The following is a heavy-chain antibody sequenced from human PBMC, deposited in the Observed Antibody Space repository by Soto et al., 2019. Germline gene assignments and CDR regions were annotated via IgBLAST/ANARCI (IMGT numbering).Heavy chain of an antibody. J-gene: IGHJ5*02. CDR1: GYTLTSYD. CDR3: ARGVAGYCSGGSCENWFDP. CDR2: MNPNSGNT. V-gene: IGHV1-8*01. D-gene: IGHD2-15*01. Sequence: ASVKVSCKASGYTLTSYDINWVRQATGQGLEWMGWMNPNSGNTGYAQKFQGRVTMTRNTSISTAYMELSSLRSEDTAVYYCARGVAGYCSGGSCENWFDPWGQGTLVTVSS.